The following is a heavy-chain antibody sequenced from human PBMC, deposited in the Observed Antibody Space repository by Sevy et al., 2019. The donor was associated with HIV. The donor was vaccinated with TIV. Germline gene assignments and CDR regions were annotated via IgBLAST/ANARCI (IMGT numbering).Heavy chain of an antibody. Sequence: GGSLRLSCAASGFTFSSFGISWVRQAPGKGLEWVSDISGRGGDKKYADSVKGRFTVSRDKAQITVFLQMNNLRGEDTDLYYCAKEFYRGSYLEDWGQGTLVTVSS. CDR3: AKEFYRGSYLED. CDR2: ISGRGGDK. D-gene: IGHD3-10*01. V-gene: IGHV3-23*01. J-gene: IGHJ4*02. CDR1: GFTFSSFG.